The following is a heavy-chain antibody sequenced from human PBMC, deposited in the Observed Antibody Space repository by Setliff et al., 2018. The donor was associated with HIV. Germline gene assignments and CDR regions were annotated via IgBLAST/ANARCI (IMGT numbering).Heavy chain of an antibody. CDR2: IYTSGST. J-gene: IGHJ6*02. CDR3: ARRSIVGSTRGYYYYALDV. D-gene: IGHD1-26*01. CDR1: GGSISSYY. Sequence: SETLSLTCLVSGGSISSYYWSWIRQPAGKGLEWIGRIYTSGSTNYNPSLKGRVTMFLDTSKNQFSLKLTSVTAADTAVYYCARRSIVGSTRGYYYYALDVWGQGTTVTVSS. V-gene: IGHV4-4*07.